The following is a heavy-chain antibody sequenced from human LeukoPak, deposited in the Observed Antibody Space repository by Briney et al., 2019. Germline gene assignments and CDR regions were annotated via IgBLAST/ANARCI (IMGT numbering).Heavy chain of an antibody. J-gene: IGHJ4*02. Sequence: GGSLRLSCAASGFTFRSNWMHWVRQVPGKGLVWVSRIISDGTIINDADSVKGRFTISRDDAKITLWLQLNSLRAEDTSVCDCVRRFGWNWGQRIPVTVSS. CDR1: GFTFRSNW. V-gene: IGHV3-74*01. CDR2: IISDGTII. CDR3: VRRFGWN. D-gene: IGHD3-3*01.